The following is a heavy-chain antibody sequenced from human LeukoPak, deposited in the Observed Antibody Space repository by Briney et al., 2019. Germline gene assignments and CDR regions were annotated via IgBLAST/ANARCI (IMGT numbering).Heavy chain of an antibody. V-gene: IGHV1-69*05. D-gene: IGHD3-10*01. CDR1: GYTFTSYD. Sequence: GASVKVSCKASGYTFTSYDINWVRQAPGQGLEWMGRIIPIFGAANYAQKFQGRVTITTDESTSTAYMELSSLRSEDTAVYYCAREVGLWFGELLSGYYYYMDVWGKGATVTVSS. J-gene: IGHJ6*03. CDR2: IIPIFGAA. CDR3: AREVGLWFGELLSGYYYYMDV.